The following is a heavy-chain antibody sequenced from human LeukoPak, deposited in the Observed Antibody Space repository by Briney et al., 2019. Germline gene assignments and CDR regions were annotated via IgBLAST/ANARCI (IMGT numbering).Heavy chain of an antibody. CDR1: GYSISSGFY. Sequence: SETLSLTCTVSGYSISSGFYWGWIRQPPGKGLEWIGRIYTSGSTNYNPSLKSRVTISVDTSKNQFSLKLSSVTAADTAVYYCAREEERVGAWGLGYYYYMDVWGKGTTVTISS. CDR3: AREEERVGAWGLGYYYYMDV. J-gene: IGHJ6*03. CDR2: IYTSGST. V-gene: IGHV4-38-2*02. D-gene: IGHD1-26*01.